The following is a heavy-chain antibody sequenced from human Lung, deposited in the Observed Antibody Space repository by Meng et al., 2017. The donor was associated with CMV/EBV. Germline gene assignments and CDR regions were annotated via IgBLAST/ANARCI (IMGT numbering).Heavy chain of an antibody. CDR3: AKGGPGRGFDY. D-gene: IGHD1-14*01. Sequence: SCAGSGFTFSSYAMRWVRQAPGKGLEWVSAISGSGDSTYYADSVKGRVTISRDNSKNTLYLQMNSLRAEDTAVYYCAKGGPGRGFDYWGQGTLVTVSS. CDR2: ISGSGDST. V-gene: IGHV3-23*01. J-gene: IGHJ4*02. CDR1: GFTFSSYA.